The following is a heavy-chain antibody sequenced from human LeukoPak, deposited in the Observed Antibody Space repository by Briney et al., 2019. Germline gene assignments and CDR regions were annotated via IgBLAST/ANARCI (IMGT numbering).Heavy chain of an antibody. D-gene: IGHD3-22*01. V-gene: IGHV4-61*01. CDR3: ARRDSPFDL. Sequence: SETLSLTCTVSGGSVSSGSYYWSWIRQPPGKGLEWIGYIYYSGSTNYNPSLKSRVTISVDTSKKQFSLKVRSVTAADTAVYYCARRDSPFDLWGRGTLVTVS. CDR2: IYYSGST. J-gene: IGHJ2*01. CDR1: GGSVSSGSYY.